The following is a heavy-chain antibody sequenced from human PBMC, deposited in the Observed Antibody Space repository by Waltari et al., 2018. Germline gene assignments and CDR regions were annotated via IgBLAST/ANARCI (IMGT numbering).Heavy chain of an antibody. Sequence: EVQLVESGGGLVQPGESLRLSCAASGFTFSNYWMSWVRQAPGKGLEWVANKKQDGSEKHYVDSVKGRFTISRDNTKNSLYLQVNSLRAEDTAVYYCARIGHTSSTEDYWGQGILVTVSS. CDR3: ARIGHTSSTEDY. CDR2: KKQDGSEK. D-gene: IGHD2-2*01. J-gene: IGHJ4*02. CDR1: GFTFSNYW. V-gene: IGHV3-7*01.